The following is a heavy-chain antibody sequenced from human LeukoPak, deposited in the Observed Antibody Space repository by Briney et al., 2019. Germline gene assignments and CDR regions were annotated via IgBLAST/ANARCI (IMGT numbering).Heavy chain of an antibody. V-gene: IGHV3-21*01. Sequence: GGSLRFSCAASGFTFNSYSLSWVRQAPGQGLDWVSSISSDGDYIYYADSLKGRFTISRDNVKNSLYLQMNNLRAEDTAVYYCARGPATRVYYFDYWGQGTLVTVSS. CDR1: GFTFNSYS. J-gene: IGHJ4*02. D-gene: IGHD1-26*01. CDR3: ARGPATRVYYFDY. CDR2: ISSDGDYI.